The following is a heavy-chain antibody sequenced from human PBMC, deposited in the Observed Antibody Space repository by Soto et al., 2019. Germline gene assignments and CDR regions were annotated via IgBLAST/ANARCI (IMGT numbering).Heavy chain of an antibody. V-gene: IGHV1-2*04. Sequence: SVKVSWNASGYSFTDYHIHWVRQAPVQGLEWLGRINPKSGGTSTAQKFQGWVTMTTDTSISTASMELTRLTSDDTAIYYCARGDSTDCSNGVCSFFYNHDMDVWGQGTTVTVSS. J-gene: IGHJ6*02. CDR3: ARGDSTDCSNGVCSFFYNHDMDV. CDR1: GYSFTDYH. D-gene: IGHD2-8*01. CDR2: INPKSGGT.